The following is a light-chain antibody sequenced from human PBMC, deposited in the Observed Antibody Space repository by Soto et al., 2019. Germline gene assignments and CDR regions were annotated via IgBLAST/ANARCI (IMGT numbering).Light chain of an antibody. Sequence: QSVLTQPASVSGSPGQSITISCTGTSSDVGGYNYVSWYQHHPGKAPKLMIYDVSNRPSGVSNRFSGSKSGNTASLTISGLQAEDEADYYCSSYTSSSTVVFGGGTNLTVL. CDR3: SSYTSSSTVV. CDR2: DVS. CDR1: SSDVGGYNY. V-gene: IGLV2-14*03. J-gene: IGLJ2*01.